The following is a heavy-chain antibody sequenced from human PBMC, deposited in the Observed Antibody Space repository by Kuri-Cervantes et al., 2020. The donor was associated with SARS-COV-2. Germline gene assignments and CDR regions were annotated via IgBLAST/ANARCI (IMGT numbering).Heavy chain of an antibody. CDR1: GFTFGNYF. J-gene: IGHJ4*02. CDR3: SSGGSQREWYY. Sequence: GGSLRLSCATSGFTFGNYFMHWVRQRPGKGLEWVSLISWDGGSTYYADSVKGRFTISRDNSKDSLFLQMNSLRSEDTAFYYCSSGGSQREWYYWGQGTLVTVS. CDR2: ISWDGGST. D-gene: IGHD3-16*01. V-gene: IGHV3-43*01.